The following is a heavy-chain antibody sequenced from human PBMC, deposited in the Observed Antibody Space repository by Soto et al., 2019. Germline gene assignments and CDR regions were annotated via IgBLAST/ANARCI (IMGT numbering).Heavy chain of an antibody. V-gene: IGHV3-21*04. D-gene: IGHD3-10*02. CDR1: GFTFSSYS. CDR2: ISSSSSYI. Sequence: GGSLRLSCAASGFTFSSYSMNWVRQAPGKGLEWVSSISSSSSYIYYADSVKGRFTISRDNAKNSLYLQMNSLRAEDTAVYYCARGHVDYYYYGMDVWGQGTTVTVSS. CDR3: ARGHVDYYYYGMDV. J-gene: IGHJ6*02.